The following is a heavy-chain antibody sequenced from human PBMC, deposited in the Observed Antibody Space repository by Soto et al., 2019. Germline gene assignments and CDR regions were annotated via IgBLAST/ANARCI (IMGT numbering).Heavy chain of an antibody. D-gene: IGHD2-2*02. Sequence: GGSLRLSCAASGFTFSSYGMHWVRQAPGKGLEWVAVIWYDGSNQYYADSVKGRFTISRDNSKNTLYLQMNSLRAEDTAVYYCARDGYATGIPVDYWGQGTLVTVSS. V-gene: IGHV3-33*01. CDR3: ARDGYATGIPVDY. J-gene: IGHJ4*02. CDR2: IWYDGSNQ. CDR1: GFTFSSYG.